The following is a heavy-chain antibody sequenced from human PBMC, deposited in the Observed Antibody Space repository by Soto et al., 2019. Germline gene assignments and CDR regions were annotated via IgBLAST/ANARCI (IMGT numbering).Heavy chain of an antibody. CDR3: AGPGNSGSWRYIWFAP. CDR2: ISASGGST. J-gene: IGHJ5*02. D-gene: IGHD6-13*01. V-gene: IGHV3-23*01. CDR1: GFTFSSYA. Sequence: ELQLLESGGGLVQPGGSLRLSCAGSGFTFSSYAMSWVRQAPGKGLEWVSGISASGGSTYFADSVKGRFTIPRDNSKNILFLQMNSLSAEDTAVYYCAGPGNSGSWRYIWFAPWGQGTLVTVSS.